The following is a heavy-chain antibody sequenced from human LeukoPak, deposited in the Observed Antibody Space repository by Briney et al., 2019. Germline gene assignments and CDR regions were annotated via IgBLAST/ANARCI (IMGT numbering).Heavy chain of an antibody. D-gene: IGHD4-17*01. CDR1: GLSVSSNF. CDR3: ARAATVTAESAFGY. Sequence: PGGSPRLSCAASGLSVSSNFMSWVRQAPGKGLEWVSVIYNNGGRTTYADSVKGRFIISRDNSKNTLNLQMNSLRDEDTAVYYCARAATVTAESAFGYWGQGTLVTVSS. CDR2: IYNNGGRT. V-gene: IGHV3-66*01. J-gene: IGHJ4*02.